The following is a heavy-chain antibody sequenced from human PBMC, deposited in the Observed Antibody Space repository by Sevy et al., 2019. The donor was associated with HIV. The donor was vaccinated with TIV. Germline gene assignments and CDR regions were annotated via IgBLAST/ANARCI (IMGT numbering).Heavy chain of an antibody. Sequence: ASVKVSCKASGYTFTGYYMHWVRQAPGQGLEWMGWINPNSGGTNYAQKFQGRVTMTRDTSISTAYMELSRLRSDDTAVYYGAREPDSNYYDSSGYSNWFDPWGQGTLVTVSS. CDR1: GYTFTGYY. CDR3: AREPDSNYYDSSGYSNWFDP. D-gene: IGHD3-22*01. V-gene: IGHV1-2*02. J-gene: IGHJ5*02. CDR2: INPNSGGT.